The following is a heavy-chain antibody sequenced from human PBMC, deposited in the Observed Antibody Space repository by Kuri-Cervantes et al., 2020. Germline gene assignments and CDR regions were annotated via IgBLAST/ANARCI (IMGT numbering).Heavy chain of an antibody. Sequence: SETLSLTCAVSGYSISSGYYWGWIRQPPGKGLEWIGSIYHSGSTNYNPSLKSRVTISVDKSKNQFSLKLSSVTAADTAVYYCARDLTAYSYGYGRAFDIWGQGTMVTVSS. CDR2: IYHSGST. CDR1: GYSISSGYY. V-gene: IGHV4-38-2*02. CDR3: ARDLTAYSYGYGRAFDI. D-gene: IGHD5-18*01. J-gene: IGHJ3*02.